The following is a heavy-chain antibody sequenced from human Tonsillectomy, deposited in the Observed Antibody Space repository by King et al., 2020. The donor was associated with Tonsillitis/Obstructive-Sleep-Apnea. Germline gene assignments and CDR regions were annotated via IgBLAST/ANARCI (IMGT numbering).Heavy chain of an antibody. CDR1: GFSFSSYG. CDR3: ASSTSDWFDP. CDR2: IWYDGSNI. Sequence: VQLVESGGGVVQPGRSLRLSCAASGFSFSSYGMHWVRQAPGKGLEWGAVIWYDGSNIHYADSVKGRFTISRDNSKNTLYFQMNSLRAEDTAVYYCASSTSDWFDPWGQGTLVTVSS. V-gene: IGHV3-33*01. J-gene: IGHJ5*02. D-gene: IGHD2-2*01.